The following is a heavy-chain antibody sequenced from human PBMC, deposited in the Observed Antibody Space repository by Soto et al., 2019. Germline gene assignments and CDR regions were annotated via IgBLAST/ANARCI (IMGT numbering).Heavy chain of an antibody. CDR3: ARSSDGGWE. Sequence: SETLSLTCTVSGGSVNSDIYFWSWIRQPPGKGLEWMGYVYYSGSTNYSPSLRSRVTISIDTSKNQFSMNLNSVNAADKAIYYCARSSDGGWEWGQGPLVT. CDR2: VYYSGST. CDR1: GGSVNSDIYF. J-gene: IGHJ4*02. D-gene: IGHD3-16*01. V-gene: IGHV4-61*01.